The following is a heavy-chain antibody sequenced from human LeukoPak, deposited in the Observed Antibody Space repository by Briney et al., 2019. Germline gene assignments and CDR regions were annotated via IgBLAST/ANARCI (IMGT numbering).Heavy chain of an antibody. CDR2: ISSGSGTI. D-gene: IGHD3-9*01. CDR3: ASSITI. CDR1: GFTFSSYN. Sequence: QPGGSLRLSCAASGFTFSSYNMNWVRQAPGKGLEWVSYISSGSGTIYYADSVKGRFTISRDNAKDSLYLQMNSLRAEDTAVYYCASSITIWGQGTLVTVSS. V-gene: IGHV3-48*04. J-gene: IGHJ4*02.